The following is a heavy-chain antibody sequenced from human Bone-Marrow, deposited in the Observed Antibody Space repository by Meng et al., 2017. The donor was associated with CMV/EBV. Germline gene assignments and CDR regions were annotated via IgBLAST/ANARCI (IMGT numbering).Heavy chain of an antibody. CDR2: INHSGST. J-gene: IGHJ5*02. CDR1: GGSFSGYY. CDR3: ARNYDILTGLDHWFDP. V-gene: IGHV4-34*01. Sequence: SETLSLTCAVYGGSFSGYYWSWIRQPPGKGLEWIGEINHSGSTNYDPSLKSRVTISVDTSKNQFSLKLSSVTAADTAVYYCARNYDILTGLDHWFDPWGQGTLVTVSS. D-gene: IGHD3-9*01.